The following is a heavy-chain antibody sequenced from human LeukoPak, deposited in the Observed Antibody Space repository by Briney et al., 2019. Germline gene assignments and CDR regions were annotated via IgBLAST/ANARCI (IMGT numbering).Heavy chain of an antibody. CDR3: GRDPLQSLRVGHYDY. CDR1: GFTFSNSA. V-gene: IGHV3-21*01. CDR2: IDYDSSHI. Sequence: MTGGSLRLSCAASGFTFSNSAMNWVRQVPGKGLEWVSSIDYDSSHIYYAASVRGRFTISRDNARNSVYLQMNSLRVGDRVVYYWGRDPLQSLRVGHYDYWGRGTWVAVSS. D-gene: IGHD5-24*01. J-gene: IGHJ4*02.